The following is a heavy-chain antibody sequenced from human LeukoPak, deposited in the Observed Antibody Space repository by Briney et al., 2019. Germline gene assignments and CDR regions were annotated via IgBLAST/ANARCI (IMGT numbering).Heavy chain of an antibody. D-gene: IGHD3-22*01. CDR1: GGSISSGSYY. V-gene: IGHV4-61*02. CDR3: ARDSPYDSSGYYSL. J-gene: IGHJ4*02. CDR2: IYTSGST. Sequence: KPSETLSLTCTVSGGSISSGSYYWSWIRQPAGKGLEWIGRIYTSGSTNYNPSLKSRVTISVDTSKNQFSLKLSSVTAADTAVYYCARDSPYDSSGYYSLWGQGTLVTVSS.